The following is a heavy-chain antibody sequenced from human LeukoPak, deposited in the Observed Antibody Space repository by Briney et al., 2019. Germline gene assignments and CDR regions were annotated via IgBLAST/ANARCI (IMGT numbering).Heavy chain of an antibody. J-gene: IGHJ3*02. CDR3: ARAGYKFDAFDI. D-gene: IGHD1-1*01. CDR2: IYYSGST. CDR1: GGSISSYY. V-gene: IGHV4-59*01. Sequence: SETLSLTCTVSGGSISSYYWSWIRRPPGKGLEWIGYIYYSGSTNYNPSLKSRVTISVDTSKNQLSLKLSSVTAADTAVYYCARAGYKFDAFDIWGQGTMVTVSS.